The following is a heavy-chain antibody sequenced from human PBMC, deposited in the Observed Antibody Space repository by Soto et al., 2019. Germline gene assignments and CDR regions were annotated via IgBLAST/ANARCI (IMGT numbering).Heavy chain of an antibody. CDR3: ARGRITMVRGVSFL. Sequence: SETLSLTCTVSGGSISCGDYYWSWIRQPPGKGLEWIGYIYYSGSTYYNPSLKSRVTISVDTSKNQFSLKLSSVTAADTAVYYCARGRITMVRGVSFLWGQGTLVTVSS. CDR2: IYYSGST. D-gene: IGHD3-10*01. V-gene: IGHV4-30-4*01. CDR1: GGSISCGDYY. J-gene: IGHJ4*02.